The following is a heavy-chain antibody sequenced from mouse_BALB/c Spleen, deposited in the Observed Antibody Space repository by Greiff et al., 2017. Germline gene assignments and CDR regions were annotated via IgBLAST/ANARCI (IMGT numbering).Heavy chain of an antibody. Sequence: EVQRVESGGDFVKPGGSLKLSCAASGFTFSSYGMSWVRQTPDKRLEWVATISSGGSYTYYPDSVKGRFTISRDNAKNTLYLQMSSLKSEDTAMYYCARSNYDYDESPYYAMDYWGQGTSVTVSS. D-gene: IGHD2-4*01. CDR1: GFTFSSYG. V-gene: IGHV5-6*01. CDR2: ISSGGSYT. J-gene: IGHJ4*01. CDR3: ARSNYDYDESPYYAMDY.